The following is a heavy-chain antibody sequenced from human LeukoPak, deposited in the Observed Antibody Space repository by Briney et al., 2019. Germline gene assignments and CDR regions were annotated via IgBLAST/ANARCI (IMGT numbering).Heavy chain of an antibody. CDR3: ARGQHYYGF. D-gene: IGHD3-10*01. V-gene: IGHV3-9*01. J-gene: IGHJ4*02. CDR1: GFTFDDYA. CDR2: ISWNSGSI. Sequence: GGSLRLSCAASGFTFDDYAMHWVRQAPGKGLEWVSGISWNSGSIGYADSVKGRFTISRDNAKNSLYLQMNSLRAEDTAVYYCARGQHYYGFWGQGTLVTVSS.